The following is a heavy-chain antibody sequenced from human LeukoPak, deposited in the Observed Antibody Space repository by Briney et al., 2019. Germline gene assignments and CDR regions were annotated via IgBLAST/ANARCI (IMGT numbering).Heavy chain of an antibody. J-gene: IGHJ3*02. CDR3: ARFAGATFAFDI. V-gene: IGHV1-69*05. Sequence: SVKFSCNASGGTFSSYAISWVRQAPGQWLEWMGGIIPIFGTANYAQKFQGRVTITTDESTSTAYMELSSLRSEDTAVYYCARFAGATFAFDIWGQGTMVTVSS. D-gene: IGHD1-26*01. CDR1: GGTFSSYA. CDR2: IIPIFGTA.